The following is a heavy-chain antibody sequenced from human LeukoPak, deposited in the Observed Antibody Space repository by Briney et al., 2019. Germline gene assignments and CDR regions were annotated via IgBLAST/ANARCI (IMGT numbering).Heavy chain of an antibody. J-gene: IGHJ4*02. Sequence: SGGSLRLSCAASGFTFSSYAMHWVRQAPGKGLEWVAVISYDGSNKYYADSMKGRFTISRDNSKNTLYLQMNSLRAEDTAVYYCASLVGATNDFDYWGQGTLVTVSS. CDR2: ISYDGSNK. D-gene: IGHD1-26*01. V-gene: IGHV3-30-3*01. CDR1: GFTFSSYA. CDR3: ASLVGATNDFDY.